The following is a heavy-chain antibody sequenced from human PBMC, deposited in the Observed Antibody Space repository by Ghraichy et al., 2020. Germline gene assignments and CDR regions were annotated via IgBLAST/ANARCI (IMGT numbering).Heavy chain of an antibody. V-gene: IGHV5-51*01. CDR3: ARHEWGRYSSSWYRLDY. D-gene: IGHD6-13*01. CDR2: IYPGDSDT. CDR1: GYSFTSYW. Sequence: GESLNISCKGSGYSFTSYWIGWVRQMPGKGLEWMGIIYPGDSDTRYSPSFQGQVTISADKSISTAYLQWSSLKASDTAMYYCARHEWGRYSSSWYRLDYWGQGTLVTVSS. J-gene: IGHJ4*02.